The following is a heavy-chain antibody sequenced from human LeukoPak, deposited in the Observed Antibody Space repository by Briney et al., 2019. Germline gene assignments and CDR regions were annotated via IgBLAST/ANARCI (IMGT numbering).Heavy chain of an antibody. CDR1: GGSFSGYY. Sequence: SETLSLTCAVYGGSFSGYYWSWIRQPPGKGLEWIGEINHSGSTNYNPFLKSRVTISEGTSKNQFSLKLSSVTAADTAVYYCASSLKIFDYWSQGTLVTVSS. V-gene: IGHV4-34*01. J-gene: IGHJ4*02. CDR2: INHSGST. CDR3: ASSLKIFDY.